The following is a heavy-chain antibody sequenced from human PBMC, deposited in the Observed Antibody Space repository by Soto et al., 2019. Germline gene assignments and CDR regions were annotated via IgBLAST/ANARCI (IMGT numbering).Heavy chain of an antibody. D-gene: IGHD6-6*01. Sequence: AETLDTTSAVSGGSISSSHWWSWVRPPPAKGLECIGEIYHSGSTNYNPSLKSRVTISVDKSKNQFSLKLSSVTAADTAVYYCARLVEYSSSSGNLFEPWGQGTLVTVSS. V-gene: IGHV4-4*02. CDR2: IYHSGST. CDR3: ARLVEYSSSSGNLFEP. J-gene: IGHJ5*02. CDR1: GGSISSSHW.